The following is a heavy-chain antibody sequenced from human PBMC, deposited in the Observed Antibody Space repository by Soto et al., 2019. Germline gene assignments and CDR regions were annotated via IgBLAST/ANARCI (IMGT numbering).Heavy chain of an antibody. CDR1: GGSISSGDYD. J-gene: IGHJ5*02. Sequence: SETLSLTCTVSGGSISSGDYDWSWIRQPPGKGLEWIGYIYYSGSTYYNPSLKSRVTISVDTSKNQFSLKLSSVTAADTAVYYCARVLGYCSGGSCYSVRFDPWGQGTLVTVSS. CDR3: ARVLGYCSGGSCYSVRFDP. D-gene: IGHD2-15*01. V-gene: IGHV4-30-4*01. CDR2: IYYSGST.